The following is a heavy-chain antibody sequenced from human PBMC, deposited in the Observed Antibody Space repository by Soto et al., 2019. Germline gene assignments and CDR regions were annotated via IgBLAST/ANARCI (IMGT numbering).Heavy chain of an antibody. V-gene: IGHV3-7*01. Sequence: WWSLRLSCSDSVFTFSSYWMSWFRQAPGKGLEWVANVKYDGSQTYYVGSVKGRFTISRDNAKNSLYLQMNSLRAEDTAVYYCTRDFQGPLDYGMDVWGQGTTVTVS. CDR1: VFTFSSYW. CDR3: TRDFQGPLDYGMDV. CDR2: VKYDGSQT. J-gene: IGHJ6*02. D-gene: IGHD1-1*01.